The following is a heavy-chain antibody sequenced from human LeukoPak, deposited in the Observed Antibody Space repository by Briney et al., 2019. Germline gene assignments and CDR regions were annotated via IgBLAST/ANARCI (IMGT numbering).Heavy chain of an antibody. CDR2: ISDSDGST. CDR1: GFTFSSCA. D-gene: IGHD2-15*01. Sequence: GGSLRLSCAASGFTFSSCAMRWVRQAPGKGLEWVSSISDSDGSTYYAASVKGRFTISRDNSENTLFLQMNSLRVDDTAVYYCAKKDRVETATPFFDYWGQGTLVTVSS. CDR3: AKKDRVETATPFFDY. J-gene: IGHJ4*02. V-gene: IGHV3-23*01.